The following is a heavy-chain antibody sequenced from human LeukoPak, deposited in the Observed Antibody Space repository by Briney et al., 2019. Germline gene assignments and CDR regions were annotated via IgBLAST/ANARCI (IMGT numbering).Heavy chain of an antibody. V-gene: IGHV1-24*01. J-gene: IGHJ4*02. CDR3: ATTVFGVLTSFDY. CDR1: GYTLTELS. D-gene: IGHD3-3*01. CDR2: FDPEDGER. Sequence: ASVKVSCKVSGYTLTELSMHWVRQAPGKGLEWMGGFDPEDGERIYAQKCQGRVTMTEDTSTDTAYMDLSSLRPEDTAIYYCATTVFGVLTSFDYWGQGTLVTVSS.